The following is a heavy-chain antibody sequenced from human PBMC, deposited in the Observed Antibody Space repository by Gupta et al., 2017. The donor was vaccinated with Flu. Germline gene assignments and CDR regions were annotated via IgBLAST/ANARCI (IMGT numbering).Heavy chain of an antibody. V-gene: IGHV4-4*07. CDR3: ARGPNSNAWYAFDY. J-gene: IGHJ4*02. D-gene: IGHD6-19*01. Sequence: QVQLQESGPGLVKPSETLCLTCTVSGGSISNYYWGWIRQPAGKGLEWIGRIYPTGSSDYDPSLTTRVSVSADTSKNQVTLKLTSVTAADTAVYYCARGPNSNAWYAFDYWGQGTLISVSS. CDR1: GGSISNYY. CDR2: IYPTGSS.